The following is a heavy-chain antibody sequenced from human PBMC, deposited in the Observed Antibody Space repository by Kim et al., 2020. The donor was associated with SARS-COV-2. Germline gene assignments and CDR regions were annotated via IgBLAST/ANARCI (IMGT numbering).Heavy chain of an antibody. Sequence: YIYYADSMKGRFTVSRDNAKNSLYLQMNNLRAEDTAVYYCAGARGNWFDPWGQGTLVTVSS. J-gene: IGHJ5*02. CDR3: AGARGNWFDP. V-gene: IGHV3-21*01. CDR2: YI.